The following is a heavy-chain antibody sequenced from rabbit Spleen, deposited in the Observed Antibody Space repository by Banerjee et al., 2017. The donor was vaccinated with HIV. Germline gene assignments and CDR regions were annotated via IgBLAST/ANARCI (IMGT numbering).Heavy chain of an antibody. CDR2: IGAGVSYTT. CDR1: GFSFSSRYY. Sequence: QSLEESGGDLVKPGASLTLTCTASGFSFSSRYYMCWVRQAPGKGPEWIACIGAGVSYTTYYATWAKGRFTISKTSSTTVTLQMTSLTAADTATYFCARDSGTSFSSYGMDLWGPGTLVTVS. D-gene: IGHD8-1*01. J-gene: IGHJ6*01. V-gene: IGHV1S40*01. CDR3: ARDSGTSFSSYGMDL.